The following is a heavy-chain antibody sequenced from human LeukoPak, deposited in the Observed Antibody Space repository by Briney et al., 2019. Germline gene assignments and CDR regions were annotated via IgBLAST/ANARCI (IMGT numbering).Heavy chain of an antibody. CDR2: LYYSGTT. J-gene: IGHJ1*01. CDR3: VRVRHPTGGPWVVGQTAYFQH. Sequence: SETLSLTCTVSGASITRSTYYWGWLRQPPGKGLDWIGSLYYSGTTYYNSSLESRVTISVDTSKNQFSLKLNSVTAADTAVYYCVRVRHPTGGPWVVGQTAYFQHWSQGTLVTVSS. CDR1: GASITRSTYY. D-gene: IGHD2-15*01. V-gene: IGHV4-39*01.